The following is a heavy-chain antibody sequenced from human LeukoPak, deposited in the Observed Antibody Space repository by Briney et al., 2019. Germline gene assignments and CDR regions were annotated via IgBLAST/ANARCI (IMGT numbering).Heavy chain of an antibody. CDR3: ASTYCSGGSCYLDY. CDR2: IYHSGST. Sequence: SQTLSLTCAVSGGSISSGGYSWSWIRQPPGKGLEWIGYIYHSGSTYYNPSLKSRVTISVDRSKNQFSLKLSSATAADTAVYYCASTYCSGGSCYLDYWGQGTLVTVSS. D-gene: IGHD2-15*01. V-gene: IGHV4-30-2*01. J-gene: IGHJ4*02. CDR1: GGSISSGGYS.